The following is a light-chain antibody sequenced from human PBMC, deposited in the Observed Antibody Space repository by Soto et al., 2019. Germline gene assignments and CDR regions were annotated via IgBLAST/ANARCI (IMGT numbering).Light chain of an antibody. CDR2: EAT. CDR3: SSYAGSNNVV. V-gene: IGLV2-8*01. CDR1: NSDVVGYYY. J-gene: IGLJ3*02. Sequence: QSALTQPPSASGSPGQSVTISCTGTNSDVVGYYYVSWYQQHPGKAPKLMIYEATKRPSGLPDRFSGYKSGNAASLTVSGLQAEDEADYYCSSYAGSNNVVFGGGTKLTVL.